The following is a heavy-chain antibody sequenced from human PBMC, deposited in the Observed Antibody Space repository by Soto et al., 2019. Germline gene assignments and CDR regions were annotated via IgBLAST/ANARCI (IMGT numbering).Heavy chain of an antibody. CDR2: INPSGGST. V-gene: IGHV1-46*03. CDR1: GYTFTSYY. J-gene: IGHJ4*02. CDR3: ARDLSGGAVAGPNDY. Sequence: ASVKVSCKASGYTFTSYYMHWVRQAPGQGLEWMGIINPSGGSTSYAQKFQGRVTMTGDTSTSTVYMELSSLRSEDTAVYYCARDLSGGAVAGPNDYWGQGTLVTVSS. D-gene: IGHD6-19*01.